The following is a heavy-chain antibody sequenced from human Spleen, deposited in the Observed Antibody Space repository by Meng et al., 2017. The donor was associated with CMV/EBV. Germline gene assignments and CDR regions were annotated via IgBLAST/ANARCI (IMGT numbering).Heavy chain of an antibody. Sequence: ASVKVSCKASGYTFTGHYLHWVRQATGQGLEWMGWMNPNSGNTGYAQKFQGRVTMTRNTSISTAYMELSSLRSEDTAVYYCASLGIRDGMDVWGQGTTVTVSS. CDR2: MNPNSGNT. CDR1: GYTFTGHY. J-gene: IGHJ6*02. D-gene: IGHD1-26*01. V-gene: IGHV1-8*02. CDR3: ASLGIRDGMDV.